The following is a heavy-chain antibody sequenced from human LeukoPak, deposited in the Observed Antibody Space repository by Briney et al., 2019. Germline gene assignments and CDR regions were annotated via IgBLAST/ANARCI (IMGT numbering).Heavy chain of an antibody. CDR2: IYYSGST. CDR1: GGSISSGDYY. CDR3: ARLGASVTTLSWFDP. V-gene: IGHV4-30-4*01. J-gene: IGHJ5*02. Sequence: SETLSLTCTVSGGSISSGDYYWSWIRQPPGKGLEWIGYIYYSGSTYYNPSLKSRVTISIDTSKNQFSLKLSSVTAADTAVYCCARLGASVTTLSWFDPWGQGTLVTVSS. D-gene: IGHD4-17*01.